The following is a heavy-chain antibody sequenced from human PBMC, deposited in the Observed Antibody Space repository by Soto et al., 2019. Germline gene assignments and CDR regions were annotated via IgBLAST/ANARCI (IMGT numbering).Heavy chain of an antibody. Sequence: PSETLSLTCTVSGGSISSYYWSWIRQPPGKGLEWIGYIYYSGSTNYNPSLKSRVTISVDTSKNQFSLKLSSVTAADTAVYYCARGKLVTRFDYWGQGTLVTVSS. J-gene: IGHJ4*02. CDR1: GGSISSYY. V-gene: IGHV4-59*01. CDR3: ARGKLVTRFDY. CDR2: IYYSGST. D-gene: IGHD2-21*02.